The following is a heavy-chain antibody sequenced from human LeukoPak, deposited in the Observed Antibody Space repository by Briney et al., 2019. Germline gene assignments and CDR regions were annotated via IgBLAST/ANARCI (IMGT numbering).Heavy chain of an antibody. CDR3: ASGSYDDYFYYYMDV. D-gene: IGHD3-22*01. J-gene: IGHJ6*03. V-gene: IGHV4-59*01. Sequence: PSETLSLTCTVSGGSISSYYWSWIRQPPGKGLEWSGYIYYSGSTNYNPSLKSRVTISVDTSKNQLSLKLSSVTAADTAVYYCASGSYDDYFYYYMDVWGKGTTVTVSS. CDR2: IYYSGST. CDR1: GGSISSYY.